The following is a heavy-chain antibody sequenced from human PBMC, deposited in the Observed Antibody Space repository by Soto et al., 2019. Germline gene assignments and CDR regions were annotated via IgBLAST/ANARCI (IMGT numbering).Heavy chain of an antibody. Sequence: SETLSLTCAVYGGSFSGYYWSWIRQPPGKGLEWIGEINHSGSTNYNPSLKSRVTISADTSKNQFSLKLSSVTAADTAVYYCARGGSIAVAGTGWFDPWGQGTLVTVSS. CDR3: ARGGSIAVAGTGWFDP. CDR1: GGSFSGYY. CDR2: INHSGST. D-gene: IGHD6-19*01. J-gene: IGHJ5*02. V-gene: IGHV4-34*01.